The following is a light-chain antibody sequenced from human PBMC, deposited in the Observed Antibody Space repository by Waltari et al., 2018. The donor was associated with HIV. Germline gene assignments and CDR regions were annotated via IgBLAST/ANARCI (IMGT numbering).Light chain of an antibody. CDR1: NIRTKS. J-gene: IGLJ2*01. CDR2: DDV. Sequence: YVLTQPPSVSVAPGQTARITCGGNNIRTKSAHWDQQKPGQAPVLVVYDDVDRPSGIPERFSGSNSGNTATLTISRVDAGDEADYYCQVWDSGSEPPVVFGGGTKLTVL. CDR3: QVWDSGSEPPVV. V-gene: IGLV3-21*02.